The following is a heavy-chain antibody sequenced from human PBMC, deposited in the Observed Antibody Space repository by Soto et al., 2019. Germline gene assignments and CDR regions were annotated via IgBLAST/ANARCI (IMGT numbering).Heavy chain of an antibody. V-gene: IGHV4-59*12. Sequence: SETLSLTCTVSGGSIINYYWSWIRQPPGQGLEWIGYIYYSGSTTYNPSLKSRVTISVDTSKNQFSLNLISVTAADTAVYFCARVGRADSTSWPAVYYLDSWGQGTLVTVSS. CDR2: IYYSGST. CDR3: ARVGRADSTSWPAVYYLDS. D-gene: IGHD6-13*01. J-gene: IGHJ4*02. CDR1: GGSIINYY.